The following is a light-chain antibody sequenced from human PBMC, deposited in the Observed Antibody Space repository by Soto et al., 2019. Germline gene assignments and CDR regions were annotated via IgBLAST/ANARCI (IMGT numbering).Light chain of an antibody. CDR1: QSVSSC. V-gene: IGKV3-11*01. Sequence: EIVLTQSPATLSLSPGERATLSCRASQSVSSCLAWYQQKPGQAPRLLIYDASNRATGIPARFSGSGSGTDFTLTISSLVPDDFAVYYCQQRSNWPLFTFGQGTKVDIK. CDR3: QQRSNWPLFT. J-gene: IGKJ3*01. CDR2: DAS.